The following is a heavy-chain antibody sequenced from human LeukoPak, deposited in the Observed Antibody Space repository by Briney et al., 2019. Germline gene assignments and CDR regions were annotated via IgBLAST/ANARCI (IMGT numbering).Heavy chain of an antibody. CDR3: ARDRAYYYYSMDG. V-gene: IGHV1-2*02. J-gene: IGHJ6*03. CDR1: GYPLTFSY. Sequence: SVKLSCKAAGYPLTFSYMHWVRQAPGPGLESMCCMHPNSGGTNYAQKFQGRVTMTLDTAISTPYMELSRLRSGETAVLYFARDRAYYYYSMDGWGKGTRVTASS. CDR2: MHPNSGGT.